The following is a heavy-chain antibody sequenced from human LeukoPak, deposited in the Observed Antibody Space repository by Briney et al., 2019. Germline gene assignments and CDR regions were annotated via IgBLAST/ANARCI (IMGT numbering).Heavy chain of an antibody. V-gene: IGHV1-46*01. CDR1: GYTFTSYY. J-gene: IGHJ4*02. D-gene: IGHD1-26*01. Sequence: ASVKVSCKASGYTFTSYYMHWVRQAPGQGLEWMGIINPSGGSTSYAQKFQGRVTMTRDTSTSTVYMELSSLRSEDTAVYYCARDPYSGSLEAYFDYWGQGTLVTVSS. CDR3: ARDPYSGSLEAYFDY. CDR2: INPSGGST.